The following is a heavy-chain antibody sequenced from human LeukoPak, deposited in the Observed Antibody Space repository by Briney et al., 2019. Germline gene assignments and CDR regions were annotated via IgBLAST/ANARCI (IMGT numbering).Heavy chain of an antibody. CDR3: ARGTTVTTSYYYYYMDV. CDR2: INPSGGST. CDR1: GYTFTSYY. D-gene: IGHD4-17*01. Sequence: VASVKVSCKASGYTFTSYYMHWVRQAPGQGLEWMGIINPSGGSTSYAQKFQGRVTMTRDMSTSTVYMELSSLRSEDTAVYYCARGTTVTTSYYYYYMDVWGKGTTVTVSS. V-gene: IGHV1-46*01. J-gene: IGHJ6*03.